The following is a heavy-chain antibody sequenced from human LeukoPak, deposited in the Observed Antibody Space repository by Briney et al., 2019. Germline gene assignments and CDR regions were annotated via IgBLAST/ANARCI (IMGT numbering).Heavy chain of an antibody. CDR3: ARGQRSFYGDFFDY. J-gene: IGHJ4*02. Sequence: SVTVSCKASGGTFSSYAISWVRQAPGQGLEWMGGIIPIFGTANYAQKFQGRVTITADESTSTAYMELSSLRSEDTAVYYCARGQRSFYGDFFDYWGQGTLVTDSS. CDR2: IIPIFGTA. V-gene: IGHV1-69*13. CDR1: GGTFSSYA. D-gene: IGHD4-17*01.